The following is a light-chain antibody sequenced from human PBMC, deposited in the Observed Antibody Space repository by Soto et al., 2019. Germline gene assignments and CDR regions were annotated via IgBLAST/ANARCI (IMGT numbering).Light chain of an antibody. J-gene: IGLJ1*01. CDR3: SSYTSSSTLIV. CDR1: SSDVGGYNY. CDR2: DVS. Sequence: QPVLTQPASVSGSPGQSITISCTGTSSDVGGYNYVSWYQQHPGKAPKLMIYDVSNRPSGVSNRFSGSKSGNTASLTISGLQAEDEADYYYSSYTSSSTLIVFGTGTKLTVL. V-gene: IGLV2-14*01.